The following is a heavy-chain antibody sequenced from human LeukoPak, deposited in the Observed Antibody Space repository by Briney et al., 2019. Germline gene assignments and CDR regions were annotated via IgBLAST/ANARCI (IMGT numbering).Heavy chain of an antibody. D-gene: IGHD1-26*01. CDR1: GFTFSSYW. CDR3: ARPSFVTGSYYPL. Sequence: GGSLRLSCVASGFTFSSYWMGWVRQAPGKGVEWVANIQQDGSEIFYVDSVRGRFTISRDNAKNSLYPQMNTLRAEDTAVYYCARPSFVTGSYYPLWGQGTLVAVSS. CDR2: IQQDGSEI. J-gene: IGHJ4*02. V-gene: IGHV3-7*01.